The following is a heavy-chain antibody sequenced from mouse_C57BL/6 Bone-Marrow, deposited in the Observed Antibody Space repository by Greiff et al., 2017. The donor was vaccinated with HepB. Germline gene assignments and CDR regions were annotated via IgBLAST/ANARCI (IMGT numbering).Heavy chain of an antibody. J-gene: IGHJ4*01. CDR3: ALYSNYVKGFAMDY. Sequence: ESGPGLVKPSQSLSLTCSVTGYSITSGYYWNWIRQFPGNKLEWMGYISYDGSNNYNPSLKNRIPITLDTSKNQFFLKLNSVTTEDTATYYCALYSNYVKGFAMDYWGQGTSVTVSS. V-gene: IGHV3-6*01. CDR2: ISYDGSN. D-gene: IGHD2-5*01. CDR1: GYSITSGYY.